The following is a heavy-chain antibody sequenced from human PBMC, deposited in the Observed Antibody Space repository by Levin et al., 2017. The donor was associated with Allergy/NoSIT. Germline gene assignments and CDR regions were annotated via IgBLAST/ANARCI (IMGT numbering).Heavy chain of an antibody. Sequence: ASVKVSCKASGGTFSSYAISWVRQAPGQGLEWMGGIIPIFGTANYAQKFQGRVTITADKSTSTAYMELSSLRSEDTAVYYCARAPLHLAAAGTSYYYYYMDVWGKGTTVTVSS. J-gene: IGHJ6*03. D-gene: IGHD6-13*01. CDR2: IIPIFGTA. CDR1: GGTFSSYA. CDR3: ARAPLHLAAAGTSYYYYYMDV. V-gene: IGHV1-69*06.